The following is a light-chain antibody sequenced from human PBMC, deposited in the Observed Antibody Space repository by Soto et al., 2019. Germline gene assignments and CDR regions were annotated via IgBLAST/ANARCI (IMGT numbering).Light chain of an antibody. CDR3: QSYDFDNHVV. V-gene: IGLV6-57*02. CDR1: GGFITNNY. CDR2: EDK. Sequence: NFMLTQPHSVSGSPGETVTISCTASGGFITNNYVQWYQQRPGSAPTTVIYEDKQRPSWVPDRFSASFDTSSNSASLSISGLKAEYEADYYCQSYDFDNHVVFGGGTQLTVL. J-gene: IGLJ7*01.